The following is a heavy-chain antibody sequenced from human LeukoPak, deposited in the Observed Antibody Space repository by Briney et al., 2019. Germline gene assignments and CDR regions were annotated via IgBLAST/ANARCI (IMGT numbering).Heavy chain of an antibody. CDR2: IYYSGST. Sequence: PSETLSFTGTASGGPIISYSWGWIRQSPGKGLEGFGYIYYSGSTNYNPSLKSRVSISVDTSKNQFSLRLSSVTAADTAVYFCARHGYSGYNYYFDYWGQGTLVTVSS. CDR3: ARHGYSGYNYYFDY. CDR1: GGPIISYS. D-gene: IGHD5-12*01. J-gene: IGHJ4*02. V-gene: IGHV4-59*08.